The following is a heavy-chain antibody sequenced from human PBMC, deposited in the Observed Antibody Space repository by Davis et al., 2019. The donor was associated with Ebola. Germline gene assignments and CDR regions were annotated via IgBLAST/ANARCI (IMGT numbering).Heavy chain of an antibody. V-gene: IGHV4-61*01. CDR2: IYYTGST. CDR1: GGSVSSGSYY. D-gene: IGHD3-22*01. CDR3: ARGLPMIVDFQH. Sequence: SETLSLTCTVSGGSVSSGSYYWSWIRQPPGKGLEWIGYIYYTGSTNYNPSLKSRVTISVDTSKNQFSLKVRFVTAADTAVYYCARGLPMIVDFQHWGQGTLVTVSS. J-gene: IGHJ1*01.